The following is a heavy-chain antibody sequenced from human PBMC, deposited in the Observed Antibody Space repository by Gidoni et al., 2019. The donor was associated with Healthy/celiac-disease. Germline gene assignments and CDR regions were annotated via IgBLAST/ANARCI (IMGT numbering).Heavy chain of an antibody. CDR1: GFPFSSYG. CDR3: ARASASYDFWSGYSSVIYFDY. D-gene: IGHD3-3*01. J-gene: IGHJ4*02. Sequence: EVQLVESGGGLVQPGGSLRLACAASGFPFSSYGMRWVRQAPGKGLEWVANIKQDGSEKYDVDSVKGRFTISRDNAKNSLYLQMNSLRAEDTAVYYCARASASYDFWSGYSSVIYFDYWGQGTLFTVSS. V-gene: IGHV3-7*01. CDR2: IKQDGSEK.